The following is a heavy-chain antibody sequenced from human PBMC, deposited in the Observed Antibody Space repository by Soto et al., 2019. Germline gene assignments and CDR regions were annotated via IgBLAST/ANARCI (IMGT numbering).Heavy chain of an antibody. CDR1: GGSFSGYY. Sequence: SETLSLTCAVYGGSFSGYYWSWIRQPPGKGLEWIGEINHSGSTNYNPSLKSRVTISVDTSKNQFSLKLSSVTAADTAVYYCARPYYYDSSGYRAFDYWGQGTLVTVS. V-gene: IGHV4-34*01. CDR2: INHSGST. J-gene: IGHJ4*02. D-gene: IGHD3-22*01. CDR3: ARPYYYDSSGYRAFDY.